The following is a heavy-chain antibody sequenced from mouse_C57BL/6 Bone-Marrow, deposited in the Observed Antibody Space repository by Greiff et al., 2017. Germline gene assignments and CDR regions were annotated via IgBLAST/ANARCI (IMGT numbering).Heavy chain of an antibody. D-gene: IGHD4-1*01. J-gene: IGHJ2*01. CDR2: IYPGDGDT. CDR3: ALTGSFDY. V-gene: IGHV1-80*01. Sequence: VESGASVKISCQASGYAFSSYWMNWVKQRPGKGLEWIGQIYPGDGDTNYNGKFKGKATLTADKSSSTAYMQLSSLTSEDSAVYFCALTGSFDYWGQGTTLTVSS. CDR1: GYAFSSYW.